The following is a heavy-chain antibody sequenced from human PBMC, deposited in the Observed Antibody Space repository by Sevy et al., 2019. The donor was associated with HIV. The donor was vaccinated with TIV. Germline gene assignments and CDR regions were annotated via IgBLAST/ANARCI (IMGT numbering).Heavy chain of an antibody. Sequence: GGSLRVSCVASGFTFDDYGMSWVRQVPGKGLEWVSSIIWNGGSKTYADSVKGRFIISRDNGKNSLYLQMNSLRAEDTARYFCAREKSCGGACYHFDYWGQGTLVTVSS. CDR1: GFTFDDYG. CDR2: IIWNGGSK. CDR3: AREKSCGGACYHFDY. J-gene: IGHJ4*02. V-gene: IGHV3-20*04. D-gene: IGHD2-21*02.